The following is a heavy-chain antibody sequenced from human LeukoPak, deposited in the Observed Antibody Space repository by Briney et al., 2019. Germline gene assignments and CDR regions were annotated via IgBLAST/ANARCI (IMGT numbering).Heavy chain of an antibody. V-gene: IGHV3-11*04. J-gene: IGHJ4*02. CDR2: ISSSLTTI. D-gene: IGHD3-22*01. CDR3: ARESSNYYDSSGYYANDY. Sequence: PGGSLRLSCVAPGFTFSDYYLTWIRQAPGKGLEWVSSISSSLTTIYYADSVKGRFTVSRDNAKNSVSLQMTGLRVEDTAVYYCARESSNYYDSSGYYANDYWGQGTLVTVSS. CDR1: GFTFSDYY.